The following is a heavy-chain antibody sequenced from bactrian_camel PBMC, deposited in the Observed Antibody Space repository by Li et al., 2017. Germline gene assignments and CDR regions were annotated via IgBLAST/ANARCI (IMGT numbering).Heavy chain of an antibody. V-gene: IGHV3S53*01. CDR3: AANRVSLCSPRTDEYEY. CDR2: IAGDGTT. CDR1: GYLYSPYC. D-gene: IGHD3*01. Sequence: QVQLVESGGDSVQAGESLRLSCTASGYLYSPYCMAWFRQGSGKEREGVAIAGDGTTWYADSVKGRFTISLDNAKNTLYLEMNSLRPEDTAMYYCAANRVSLCSPRTDEYEYWGQGTQVTVS. J-gene: IGHJ4*01.